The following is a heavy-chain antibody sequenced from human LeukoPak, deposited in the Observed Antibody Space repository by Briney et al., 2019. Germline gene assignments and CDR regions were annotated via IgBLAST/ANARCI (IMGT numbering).Heavy chain of an antibody. V-gene: IGHV3-66*01. J-gene: IGHJ4*02. CDR1: GFTVSSNY. CDR2: IYSGGST. Sequence: GGSLRLSCAASGFTVSSNYMSWVRQAPGKGLEWVSVIYSGGSTYYADSVKGRFTISRDNSKNTLYLQMNSLRAEDTAVYYCASTGGVHRSGYWLYFDYWGQGTLVTVSS. D-gene: IGHD3-22*01. CDR3: ASTGGVHRSGYWLYFDY.